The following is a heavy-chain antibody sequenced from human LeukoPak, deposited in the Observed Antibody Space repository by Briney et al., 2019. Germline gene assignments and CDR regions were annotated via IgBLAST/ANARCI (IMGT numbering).Heavy chain of an antibody. CDR2: ISDSDSTR. CDR1: GFSFSDCY. V-gene: IGHV3-11*01. Sequence: GGSLRLSCAASGFSFSDCYMSWIRQAPGKGLEWVSYISDSDSTRFYADSVKGRFTISRDNAKNSLYLQMNSLRAEDTAVYYCARGGEIAVAGSDAFDIWGQGTMVTVSS. D-gene: IGHD6-19*01. J-gene: IGHJ3*02. CDR3: ARGGEIAVAGSDAFDI.